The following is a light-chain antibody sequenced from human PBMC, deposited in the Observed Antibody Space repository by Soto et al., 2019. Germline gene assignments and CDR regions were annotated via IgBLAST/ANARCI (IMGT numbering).Light chain of an antibody. J-gene: IGLJ1*01. CDR1: NNDIGTYDY. Sequence: QSALTQPTSVSGSPGQSIAIFCTGNNNDIGTYDYVSWYQQHPGRAPRLLIYEVTTRPSGISDRFSAAKSGLTASLTISGLQPEDEADYYCSSFTSDRIYVFGAGTKGTVL. CDR2: EVT. CDR3: SSFTSDRIYV. V-gene: IGLV2-14*03.